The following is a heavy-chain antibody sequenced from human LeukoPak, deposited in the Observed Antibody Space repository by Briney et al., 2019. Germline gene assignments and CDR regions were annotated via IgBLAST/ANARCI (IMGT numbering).Heavy chain of an antibody. CDR3: ARGASIMITFGGVIGFDY. V-gene: IGHV1-2*02. CDR2: INPNSGGT. J-gene: IGHJ4*02. Sequence: ASVKVSCKASGYTFTGYYMHWVRQAPGQGLEWMGWINPNSGGTNDAQKFQGRVTMTRDTSISTAYMELSRLRSDDTAVYYCARGASIMITFGGVIGFDYWGQGTLVTVSS. D-gene: IGHD3-16*02. CDR1: GYTFTGYY.